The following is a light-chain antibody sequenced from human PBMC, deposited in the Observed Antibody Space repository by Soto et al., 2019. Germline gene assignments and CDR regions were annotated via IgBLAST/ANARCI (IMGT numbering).Light chain of an antibody. V-gene: IGKV1-5*03. CDR2: KAS. CDR1: ENIGAW. J-gene: IGKJ1*01. CDR3: QHYNSYSEA. Sequence: DIQITRSPSTLSASVGDRVSITCRASENIGAWLAWYQQKPGKAHKLLIYKASSLESGVPSRFSGGGSGTEFTLTISTLQPDDFATYYCQHYNSYSEAFGQGTKV.